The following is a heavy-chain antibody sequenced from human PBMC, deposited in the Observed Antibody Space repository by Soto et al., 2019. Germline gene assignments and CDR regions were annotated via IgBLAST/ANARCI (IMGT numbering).Heavy chain of an antibody. Sequence: GGSLRLYCAASGFTLAKYTMGWVRQAPGKGVEWVAESYSTRGTEYADSVKGRFTILRDNSKSTLFIQMNSLRVGDTAIYYCARDREPDGIWTFDSWGQGTLVTVSS. CDR1: GFTLAKYT. V-gene: IGHV3-23*05. J-gene: IGHJ4*02. CDR3: ARDREPDGIWTFDS. D-gene: IGHD3-9*01. CDR2: SYSTRGT.